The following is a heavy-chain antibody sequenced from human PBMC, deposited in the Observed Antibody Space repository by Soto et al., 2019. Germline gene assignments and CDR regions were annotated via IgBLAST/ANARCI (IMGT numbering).Heavy chain of an antibody. CDR3: ARDQLWFGDFNTWGMDV. J-gene: IGHJ6*02. V-gene: IGHV4-39*07. CDR1: GGSMSSSSTYY. Sequence: SETLSLTCTVSGGSMSSSSTYYWGWMRQPPGKGLEWIASFFIGGNTYYNPSVKSRVTISVDKSKNQFSLKLSSVTAADTAVYYCARDQLWFGDFNTWGMDVWGQGTTVT. D-gene: IGHD3-10*01. CDR2: FFIGGNT.